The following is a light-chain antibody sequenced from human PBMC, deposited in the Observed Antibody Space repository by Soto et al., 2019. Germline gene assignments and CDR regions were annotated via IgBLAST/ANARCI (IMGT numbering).Light chain of an antibody. CDR1: QYISTW. CDR2: AAS. Sequence: DIQMTQSPSSVSANVGDRVTITCRASQYISTWLAWHQQKPGKAPKLLIYAASTLQAGVPSRFSGRGSGTDFTLTIRSLQPEDFTTYSCPQANTFPITFGHGTRLEIK. J-gene: IGKJ5*01. CDR3: PQANTFPIT. V-gene: IGKV1-12*01.